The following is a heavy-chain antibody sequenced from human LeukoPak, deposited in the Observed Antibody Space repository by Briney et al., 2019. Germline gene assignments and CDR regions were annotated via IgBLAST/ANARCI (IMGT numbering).Heavy chain of an antibody. CDR2: LNPRDGST. J-gene: IGHJ2*01. V-gene: IGHV1-46*01. CDR1: GYTFTGYY. D-gene: IGHD6-19*01. Sequence: GASVKVSCKASGYTFTGYYMHWVRQAPGQGLEWMGILNPRDGSTDYAQKFQGRVTMTRDTSTSTLYMDLSSLTSEDTAVYYCARAPYSSGWYIGWFFDLWGRGTLVTVSS. CDR3: ARAPYSSGWYIGWFFDL.